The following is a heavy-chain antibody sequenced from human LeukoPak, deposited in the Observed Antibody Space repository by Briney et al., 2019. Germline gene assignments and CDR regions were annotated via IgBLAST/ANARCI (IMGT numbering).Heavy chain of an antibody. J-gene: IGHJ5*02. V-gene: IGHV1-69*05. CDR1: GGTFSSYA. CDR2: IIPIFGTA. D-gene: IGHD2-21*02. CDR3: ARDRYQGDCYSCHNWFDP. Sequence: VASVKVSCKASGGTFSSYAISWVRQAPGQGLEWMGGIIPIFGTANYAQKFQGRVTITTDESTSTAYMELSSLRSEDTAVYYCARDRYQGDCYSCHNWFDPWGQGTLVTVSS.